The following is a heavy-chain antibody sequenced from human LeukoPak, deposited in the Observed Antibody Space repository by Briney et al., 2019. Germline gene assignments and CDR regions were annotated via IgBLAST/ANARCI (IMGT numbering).Heavy chain of an antibody. CDR2: ILYSGST. D-gene: IGHD3-22*01. CDR3: VRRVAGSGYRDY. J-gene: IGHJ4*02. V-gene: IGHV4-39*01. CDR1: GGSISSSRHY. Sequence: SETLSLTCTVSGGSISSSRHYWAWIRQPPGKGLEWIGNILYSGSTNYDPSIKSRVTISVATSKNQFSLKLSSVAAADTAEYYCVRRVAGSGYRDYWGQGTLVTVSS.